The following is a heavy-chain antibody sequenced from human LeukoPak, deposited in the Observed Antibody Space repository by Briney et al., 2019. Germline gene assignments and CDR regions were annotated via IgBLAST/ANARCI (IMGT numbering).Heavy chain of an antibody. Sequence: PGGSLRLSCAASGFTLSIYEMTWVRQAPGKGLEWVSYITSSGGHTFYADSVKGRFTISRDTAKNSLYLQMNSLRGEDTAVYYCSRDISSSTRAFDIWGQGTMVTVS. CDR2: ITSSGGHT. CDR3: SRDISSSTRAFDI. CDR1: GFTLSIYE. D-gene: IGHD2-15*01. J-gene: IGHJ3*02. V-gene: IGHV3-48*03.